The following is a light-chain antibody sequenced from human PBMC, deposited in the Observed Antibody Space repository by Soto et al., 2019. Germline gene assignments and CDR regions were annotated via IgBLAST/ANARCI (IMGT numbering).Light chain of an antibody. V-gene: IGLV2-23*01. CDR2: EGN. Sequence: QSALTQPASVSGSPGQSITMSCSGTSSDIGSYNLVSWYQQYPGKAPKLMIYEGNKGPSGVSDRFSGSKSGNTASLTISGLQAEDEADYYCCSYAGSWTYVFGTGTKLTVL. J-gene: IGLJ1*01. CDR3: CSYAGSWTYV. CDR1: SSDIGSYNL.